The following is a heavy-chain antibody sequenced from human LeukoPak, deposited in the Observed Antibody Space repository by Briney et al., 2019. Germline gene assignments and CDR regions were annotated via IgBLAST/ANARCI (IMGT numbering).Heavy chain of an antibody. CDR1: GFTFSSYG. CDR2: ISYDGSNK. CDR3: AKETPSNLLWFGELLHYYYGMDV. Sequence: GRSLRLSCAASGFTFSSYGMHWVRQAPGKGLEWVAVISYDGSNKYYADSVKGRFTISRDNSKNTLYLQMNSLRAEDTAVYYCAKETPSNLLWFGELLHYYYGMDVWGQGTTVTVSS. D-gene: IGHD3-10*01. J-gene: IGHJ6*02. V-gene: IGHV3-30*18.